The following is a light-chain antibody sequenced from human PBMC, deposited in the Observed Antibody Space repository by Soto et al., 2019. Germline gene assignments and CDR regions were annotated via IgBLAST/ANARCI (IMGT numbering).Light chain of an antibody. CDR3: SSYTSSSTYV. Sequence: LTQPASVSGSPGQSITISCTGTSSDVGGYDYVSWYQHHQGKAPKLVIYDVTYRPSGVSDRFSGSKSANTASLTISGLQAEDEADYYCSSYTSSSTYVFGTGTKVTVL. V-gene: IGLV2-14*01. CDR1: SSDVGGYDY. J-gene: IGLJ1*01. CDR2: DVT.